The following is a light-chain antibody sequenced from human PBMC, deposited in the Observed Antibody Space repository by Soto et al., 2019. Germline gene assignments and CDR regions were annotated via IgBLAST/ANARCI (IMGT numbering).Light chain of an antibody. J-gene: IGKJ1*01. Sequence: DIQMTQSPSSLSASVGDRVTITCRASQGISTYLNWYQQKPGKAPKLLIYAASSLQSGVPSRFSGRGSETDFTLTISSLQPEDFATYSCQQSYSTTWTFGQGTKVDIK. CDR3: QQSYSTTWT. CDR2: AAS. CDR1: QGISTY. V-gene: IGKV1-39*01.